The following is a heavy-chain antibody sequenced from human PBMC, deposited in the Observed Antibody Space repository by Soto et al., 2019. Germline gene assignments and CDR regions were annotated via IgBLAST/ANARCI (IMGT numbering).Heavy chain of an antibody. Sequence: SDTLSLTCTVSGGSISSSSYYWGWIRQPPGKGLEWIGSIYYSGSTYYNPSLKSRVTISVDTSKNQFSLKLSSVTAADTAVYYCAREYYDILTGYLLTGGPWGQGTLVTVSS. V-gene: IGHV4-39*01. CDR2: IYYSGST. D-gene: IGHD3-9*01. CDR1: GGSISSSSYY. J-gene: IGHJ5*02. CDR3: AREYYDILTGYLLTGGP.